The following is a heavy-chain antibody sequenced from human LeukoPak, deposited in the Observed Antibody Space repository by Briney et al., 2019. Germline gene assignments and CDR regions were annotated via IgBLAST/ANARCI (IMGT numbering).Heavy chain of an antibody. CDR1: GGFMARGSYY. CDR3: VRAVGGGALDI. Sequence: SETLSLTWIVSGGFMARGSYYWSWIRQPAGKGLEWIGRIYTSGSTNYNPSLKSRVTISADTSKNQFSLKLSSVTAADTALYYCVRAVGGGALDIWGQGTLVTVSS. D-gene: IGHD1-26*01. J-gene: IGHJ3*02. CDR2: IYTSGST. V-gene: IGHV4-61*02.